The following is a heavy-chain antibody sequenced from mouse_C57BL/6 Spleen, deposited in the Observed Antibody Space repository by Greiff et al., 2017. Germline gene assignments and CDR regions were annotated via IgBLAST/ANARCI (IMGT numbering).Heavy chain of an antibody. CDR3: ARRNWDGHIDY. J-gene: IGHJ2*01. V-gene: IGHV1-78*01. CDR2: IYPRDGST. CDR1: GYTFTDYT. Sequence: VQLLQSDAELVKPGASVKISCKVSGYTFTDYTIHWMKQRPEQGLEWIGYIYPRDGSTKYNEKFKGKATLTADKSSSTAYMQLISLTSEDTAVYFCARRNWDGHIDYWGQGTTLTVSS. D-gene: IGHD4-1*01.